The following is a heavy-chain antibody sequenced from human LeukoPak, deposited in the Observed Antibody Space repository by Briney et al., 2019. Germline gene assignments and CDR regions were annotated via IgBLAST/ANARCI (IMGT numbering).Heavy chain of an antibody. CDR2: ISSNNGNT. CDR3: ARDLAMVYYNWFDP. D-gene: IGHD5-18*01. J-gene: IGHJ5*02. CDR1: GYTFTSHG. Sequence: ASVKVSCKASGYTFTSHGICWGRQAPGQGLEWMGWISSNNGNTKYAQKFQGRVTMTPETSTSTAYMELRSLRSDDTAVYYCARDLAMVYYNWFDPWGQGTLVTVSS. V-gene: IGHV1-18*01.